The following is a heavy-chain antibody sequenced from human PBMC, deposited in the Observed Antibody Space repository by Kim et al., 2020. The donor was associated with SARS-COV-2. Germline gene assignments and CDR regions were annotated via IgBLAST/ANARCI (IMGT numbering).Heavy chain of an antibody. CDR3: ARSARPGYSYGYENLDY. J-gene: IGHJ4*02. V-gene: IGHV3-30*01. D-gene: IGHD5-18*01. Sequence: VKGRFTISRDNSKNTLYLQRNSLGAEDTAVYYCARSARPGYSYGYENLDYWGQGTLVTVSS.